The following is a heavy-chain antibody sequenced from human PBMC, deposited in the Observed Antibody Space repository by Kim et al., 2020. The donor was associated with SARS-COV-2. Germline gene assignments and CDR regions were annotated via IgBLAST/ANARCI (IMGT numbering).Heavy chain of an antibody. Sequence: ASVKVSCKASGYTFTSYAMHWVRQAPGQRLEWMGWINAGNGNTKYSQKFQGRVTITRDTSASTAYMELSSLRSEDTAVYYCARVHYSSGWQPAGPIDYWGQGTLVTVSS. J-gene: IGHJ4*02. V-gene: IGHV1-3*01. CDR3: ARVHYSSGWQPAGPIDY. CDR1: GYTFTSYA. D-gene: IGHD6-19*01. CDR2: INAGNGNT.